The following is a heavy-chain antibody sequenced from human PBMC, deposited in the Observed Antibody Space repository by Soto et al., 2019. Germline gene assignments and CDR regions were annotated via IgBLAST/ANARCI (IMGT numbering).Heavy chain of an antibody. CDR1: GGSMNHGDYY. Sequence: QVQLQESGPGLVKPSQTLSLTCNVSGGSMNHGDYYWSWVRQSPEKGLEWVGYIYVTGTTYYNPSFKSRVTISVDRSRSQFSLRLTSVTAEDTAVYFCARLYGSSIWAGNYFDSWGQGSLVTVSS. CDR2: IYVTGTT. D-gene: IGHD1-26*01. CDR3: ARLYGSSIWAGNYFDS. J-gene: IGHJ4*02. V-gene: IGHV4-30-4*01.